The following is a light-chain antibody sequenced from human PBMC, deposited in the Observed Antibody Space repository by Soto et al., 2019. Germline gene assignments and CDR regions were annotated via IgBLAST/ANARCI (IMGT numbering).Light chain of an antibody. V-gene: IGKV3-20*01. CDR2: GAS. Sequence: EIVLTQSPGTLSLSPGERATLSCRASQSVSSSCLAWYQQKPGQAPRLLIFGASSRATGIPDRFSGSGSGTDFTLTISRLEPEAFAVYYCQQYGSSPMYTFGQGTKLEIQ. CDR1: QSVSSSC. CDR3: QQYGSSPMYT. J-gene: IGKJ2*01.